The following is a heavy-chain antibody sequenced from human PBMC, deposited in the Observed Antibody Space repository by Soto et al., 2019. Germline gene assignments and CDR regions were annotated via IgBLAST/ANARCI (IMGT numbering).Heavy chain of an antibody. CDR2: ISAYNGNT. J-gene: IGHJ6*02. CDR3: ARAYYDILTGYGHGMDV. Sequence: QVQLVQSGAEVKKPGASVKVSCKASGYTFTSYGISWVRQAPGQGLEWMGWISAYNGNTNYAQKLQGRVTMTTDASTSTAYMELRGLRSDDTAVYYCARAYYDILTGYGHGMDVWGQGTTVTVSS. CDR1: GYTFTSYG. D-gene: IGHD3-9*01. V-gene: IGHV1-18*01.